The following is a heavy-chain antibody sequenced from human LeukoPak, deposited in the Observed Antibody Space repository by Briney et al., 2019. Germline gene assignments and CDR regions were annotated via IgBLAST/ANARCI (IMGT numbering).Heavy chain of an antibody. CDR1: GGSISSGGYY. V-gene: IGHV4-61*08. J-gene: IGHJ3*02. D-gene: IGHD1-26*01. CDR3: ARYAGGSFRINAFDI. CDR2: IYYSGST. Sequence: PSETLSLTCTVSGGSISSGGYYWSWIRQPPGKGLEWIGYIYYSGSTNYNPSLKSRVTISVDTSKNQFSLKLSSVTAADTAVYYCARYAGGSFRINAFDIWGQGTMVTVSS.